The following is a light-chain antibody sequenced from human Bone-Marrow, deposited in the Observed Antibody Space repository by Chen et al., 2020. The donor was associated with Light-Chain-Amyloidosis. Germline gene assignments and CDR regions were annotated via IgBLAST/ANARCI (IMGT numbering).Light chain of an antibody. CDR3: QVWDRSSDRPV. J-gene: IGLJ3*02. V-gene: IGLV3-21*02. CDR2: DNS. Sequence: SYVLTQPSSVSVAPGQTATIACGGNNIGSTSVHWYQQTPGQAPLLVVYDNSDWPSGIPGRLSGSNSGNTSTLTISRVEAGDEADYYCQVWDRSSDRPVFGGGTKLTVL. CDR1: NIGSTS.